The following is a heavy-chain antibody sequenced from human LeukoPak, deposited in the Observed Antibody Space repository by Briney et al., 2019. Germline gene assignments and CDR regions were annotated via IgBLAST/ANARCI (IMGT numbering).Heavy chain of an antibody. J-gene: IGHJ4*02. CDR2: ISSSGTTI. V-gene: IGHV3-48*03. Sequence: GGSLRLSCAASGFTFSSYEMNWVRQAPGKGLEWVSYISSSGTTISYAQSVKGRFTITRDNAQNSLTLHMNTLRADDTAVYYCAKDSGTHFDHWGQGTLVTVSS. CDR3: AKDSGTHFDH. D-gene: IGHD1-26*01. CDR1: GFTFSSYE.